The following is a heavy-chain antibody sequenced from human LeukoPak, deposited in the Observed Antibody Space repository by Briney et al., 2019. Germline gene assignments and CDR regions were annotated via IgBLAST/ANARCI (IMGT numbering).Heavy chain of an antibody. CDR1: GFTFSSYS. J-gene: IGHJ6*03. D-gene: IGHD2-2*01. CDR3: ARVGLVGYCSGTNCPDYYHMDV. CDR2: ISSSSSYI. V-gene: IGHV3-21*01. Sequence: GGSLRLSCAASGFTFSSYSMNWVRQAPGKGLEWVPSISSSSSYIYYADSVKGRFTISRDNAKNSLYLQMNSLRAGDTAVYYCARVGLVGYCSGTNCPDYYHMDVWGKGTTVTVSS.